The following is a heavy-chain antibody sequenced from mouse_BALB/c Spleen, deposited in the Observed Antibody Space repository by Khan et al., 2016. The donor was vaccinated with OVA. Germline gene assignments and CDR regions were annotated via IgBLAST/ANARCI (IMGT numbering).Heavy chain of an antibody. J-gene: IGHJ2*01. CDR3: ARIKKIVATNFDY. D-gene: IGHD1-1*01. CDR2: TNPTNGRT. V-gene: IGHV1S81*02. Sequence: QVQLQQPGAELGKAGASVTMSCKASGYTFTSYWMHWVKQRLGQGLEWFAETNPTNGRTYYNEKFKSKATLTVDKSSSTAYMLLSGPTFEDSAVYYCARIKKIVATNFDYWGQGTTLTVSS. CDR1: GYTFTSYW.